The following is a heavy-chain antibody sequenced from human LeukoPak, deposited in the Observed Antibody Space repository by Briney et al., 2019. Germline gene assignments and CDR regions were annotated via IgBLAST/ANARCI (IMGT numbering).Heavy chain of an antibody. CDR1: DYSTSSAYY. CDR3: ARDQAYCGGDCYFDF. J-gene: IGHJ4*02. Sequence: SETLSLTCAVSDYSTSSAYYWGWIRQPPGKGREWIGSIYHSGSTDYNPSLKSRVTISVDTSKNQFSLKLRSVTAADTAVYYCARDQAYCGGDCYFDFWGQGTLVTVSS. D-gene: IGHD2-21*02. CDR2: IYHSGST. V-gene: IGHV4-38-2*02.